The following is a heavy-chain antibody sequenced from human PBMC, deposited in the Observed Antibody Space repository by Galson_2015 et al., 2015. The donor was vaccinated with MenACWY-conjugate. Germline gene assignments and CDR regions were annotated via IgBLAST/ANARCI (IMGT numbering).Heavy chain of an antibody. CDR2: INQYGSEK. V-gene: IGHV3-7*03. J-gene: IGHJ4*02. CDR1: GFSFSGYW. D-gene: IGHD1-26*01. CDR3: ARDQGWEPQRAARGPYYFDY. Sequence: SLRLSCAASGFSFSGYWMSWVRQAPGKGLEWVAKINQYGSEKYYVDSVKGRFTISRENANNSLYLQMNSLRAEDTAVYYCARDQGWEPQRAARGPYYFDYWGQGVLVTVSS.